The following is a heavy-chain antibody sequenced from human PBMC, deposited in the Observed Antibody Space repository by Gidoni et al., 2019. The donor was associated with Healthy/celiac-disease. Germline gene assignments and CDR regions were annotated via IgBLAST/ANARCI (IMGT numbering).Heavy chain of an antibody. Sequence: QVQLVESGGGVVQPGRSLRLACAASGFTFSSYGMHWVRQAPGKGLEWVAVTWYDGSNKYYADSVKGRFTISRDNSKNTLYLQMNSLRAEDTAVYYCARDLGYGAALLYYFDYWGQGTLVTVSS. J-gene: IGHJ4*02. CDR1: GFTFSSYG. D-gene: IGHD6-6*01. CDR3: ARDLGYGAALLYYFDY. CDR2: TWYDGSNK. V-gene: IGHV3-33*01.